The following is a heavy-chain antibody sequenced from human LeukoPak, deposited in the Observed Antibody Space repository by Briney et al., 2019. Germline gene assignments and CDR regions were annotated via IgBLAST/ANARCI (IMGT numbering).Heavy chain of an antibody. CDR1: GFTFNTYG. Sequence: GGSLRLSFAASGFTFNTYGMHCVRQAPGKGLVWVARIDTDGKTTTYADSVKGRFTISRDNAKNMLYVQMNSLRAEDTAVYYCVREKDGYNFWGQGTLVSVSS. V-gene: IGHV3-74*01. CDR3: VREKDGYNF. J-gene: IGHJ4*02. D-gene: IGHD5-12*01. CDR2: IDTDGKTT.